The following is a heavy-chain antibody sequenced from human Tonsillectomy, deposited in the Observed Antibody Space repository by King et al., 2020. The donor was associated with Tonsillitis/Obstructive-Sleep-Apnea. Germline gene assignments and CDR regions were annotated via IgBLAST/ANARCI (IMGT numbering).Heavy chain of an antibody. CDR2: TRNPAKGYTT. Sequence: LVESGGGLVQPGGSLRLSCAASGFTLSDHYIESVCHAPGLGREWVGRTRNPAKGYTTEYAAYVKGRFTMLRDDSKNTLYVQMNSLKTENAAVYYCARGVGKEGPWGQGTLVTVSS. J-gene: IGHJ5*02. D-gene: IGHD1-26*01. CDR3: ARGVGKEGP. CDR1: GFTLSDHY. V-gene: IGHV3-72*01.